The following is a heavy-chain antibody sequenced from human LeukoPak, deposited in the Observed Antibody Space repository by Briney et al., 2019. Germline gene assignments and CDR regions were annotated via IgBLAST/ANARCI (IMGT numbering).Heavy chain of an antibody. J-gene: IGHJ4*02. D-gene: IGHD3-10*01. CDR3: ARASRHYYGSRGDY. CDR2: IKQDASEK. CDR1: GFTFSSYW. Sequence: GGSLRLSCAASGFTFSSYWMTWVRQAPGKGLEWVANIKQDASEKYYVDSVKGRFTISRDNAKNSLYLQMNGLRAEDTAVYYCARASRHYYGSRGDYWGQGTLVTVSS. V-gene: IGHV3-7*04.